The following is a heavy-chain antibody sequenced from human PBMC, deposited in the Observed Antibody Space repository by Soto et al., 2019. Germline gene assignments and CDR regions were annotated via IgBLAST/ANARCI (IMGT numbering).Heavy chain of an antibody. J-gene: IGHJ2*01. CDR3: AKRGYGVYWYFDL. Sequence: EVQLVESGGGLVQPGGSLRLSCAASGFTFSRYWMYWVRQVPGKGLVWVSHINSDGSTTSYADSVKGRFTISRDNAKNTLYLQMNSLRAGDTAVYYCAKRGYGVYWYFDLWGRGTLVTVSS. V-gene: IGHV3-74*01. CDR1: GFTFSRYW. D-gene: IGHD2-8*01. CDR2: INSDGSTT.